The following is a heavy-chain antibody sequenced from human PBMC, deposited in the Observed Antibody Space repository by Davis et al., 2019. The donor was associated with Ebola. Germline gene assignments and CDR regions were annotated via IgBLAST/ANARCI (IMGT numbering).Heavy chain of an antibody. CDR3: AVARFQVLGDWFAP. V-gene: IGHV1-24*01. Sequence: AASVKVSCKVSVYTLPHVSIHWVRQTPGKGLEWMGGFDPEEGETMYAQKFQGRVTVTEDTSTNTGYMELRSLRSEATAVYYCAVARFQVLGDWFAPWGQGTQVTVSS. J-gene: IGHJ5*02. CDR1: VYTLPHVS. D-gene: IGHD3-16*01. CDR2: FDPEEGET.